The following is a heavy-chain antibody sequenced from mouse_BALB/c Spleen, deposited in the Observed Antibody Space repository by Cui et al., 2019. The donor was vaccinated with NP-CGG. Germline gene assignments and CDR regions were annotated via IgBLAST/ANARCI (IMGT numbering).Heavy chain of an antibody. CDR3: ARYDYYGSSYFDY. CDR1: GYTFTSYW. J-gene: IGHJ2*01. V-gene: IGHV1-72*01. CDR2: IDPNSGGT. D-gene: IGHD1-1*01. Sequence: HVHLQQPGADLAKPGASMKLFCKASGYTFTSYWMHWVKQRPGRGLEWIGRIDPNSGGTKYNEKFKSKATLTVDKPSSTAYMQLSSLTSEDSAVYYCARYDYYGSSYFDYWGQGTTLTVSS.